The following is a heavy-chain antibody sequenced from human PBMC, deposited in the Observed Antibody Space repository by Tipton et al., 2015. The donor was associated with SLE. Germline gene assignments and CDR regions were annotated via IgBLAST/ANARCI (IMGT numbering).Heavy chain of an antibody. CDR1: GGSINSFY. Sequence: TLSLTCTVSGGSINSFYWNWIRQAAGKGLEWIGRIYSSGRTDYNPSLKSRVTMSVDTSKNQFSLTLMSVTAADTAVYFCARIIAGHGDAFDVWGQGTMVTVS. V-gene: IGHV4-4*07. CDR2: IYSSGRT. J-gene: IGHJ3*01. CDR3: ARIIAGHGDAFDV.